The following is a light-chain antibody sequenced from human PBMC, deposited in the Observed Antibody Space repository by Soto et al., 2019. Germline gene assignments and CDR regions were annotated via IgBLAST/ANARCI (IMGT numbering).Light chain of an antibody. J-gene: IGKJ2*01. CDR2: DAS. CDR3: QHYNYWPYT. V-gene: IGKV3-15*01. Sequence: EVVMTQSPATLSVSPGEGATLSCRASQTIDNTLAWYQRKPGQAPRLLIYDASTRAPGVPARFSGSGSGTDFALPISRLQSEDLPASYCQHYNYWPYTLGQ. CDR1: QTIDNT.